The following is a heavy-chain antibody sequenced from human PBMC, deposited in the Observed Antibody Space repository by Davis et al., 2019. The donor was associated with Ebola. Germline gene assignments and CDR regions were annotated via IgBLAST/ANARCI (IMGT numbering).Heavy chain of an antibody. D-gene: IGHD3-9*01. CDR2: INPNSGGT. J-gene: IGHJ6*03. CDR3: AVGDILTDYYAVLDYYYYYVDV. CDR1: GYTFTGYY. V-gene: IGHV1-2*02. Sequence: ASVKVSCKASGYTFTGYYMHWARQAPGQGLEWMGWINPNSGGTNYAQKFQGRVTITADESTSTAYMGLVILRSEYTAVYYCAVGDILTDYYAVLDYYYYYVDVWGKGTTVTVSS.